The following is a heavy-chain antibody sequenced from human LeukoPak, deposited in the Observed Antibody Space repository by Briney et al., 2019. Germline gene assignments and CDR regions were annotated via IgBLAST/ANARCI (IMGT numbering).Heavy chain of an antibody. D-gene: IGHD2-15*01. Sequence: SETLSLTRAVYGGSFSGYYWSWIRQPPGKGLEWIGEINHSGSTNYNPSLKSRVTMSVDTSKNQFSLKLSSVTAADTAVYYCARPGLVIAEGYFDYWGQGTLVTVSS. CDR3: ARPGLVIAEGYFDY. V-gene: IGHV4-34*01. J-gene: IGHJ4*02. CDR2: INHSGST. CDR1: GGSFSGYY.